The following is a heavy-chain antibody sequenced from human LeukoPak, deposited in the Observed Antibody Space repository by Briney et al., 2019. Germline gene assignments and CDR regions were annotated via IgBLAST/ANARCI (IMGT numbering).Heavy chain of an antibody. CDR2: INPNSGGT. CDR1: GYTFTGYY. D-gene: IGHD3-10*01. V-gene: IGHV1-2*02. Sequence: ASVKVSCKASGYTFTGYYMHWVRQAPGQGLEWMGWINPNSGGTNYAQKFQGRVTMTRDTSISTAYMELSRLRSDDTAVYYRARLMPSITRGGYNWFDPWGQGTLVTVSS. CDR3: ARLMPSITRGGYNWFDP. J-gene: IGHJ5*02.